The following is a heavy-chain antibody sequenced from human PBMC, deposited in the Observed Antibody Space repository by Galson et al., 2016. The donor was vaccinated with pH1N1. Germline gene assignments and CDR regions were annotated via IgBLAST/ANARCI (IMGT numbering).Heavy chain of an antibody. CDR1: GFTFSIYG. Sequence: SLRLSCAASGFTFSIYGMHWVRQAPGKGLEWVAVIWYDGSNKYYVDSVKGRFSISRDNSKNTLYLQMNSLRLEDTAVYYCATVRVGGAACIEYWGQGTLVTVSS. V-gene: IGHV3-33*01. CDR3: ATVRVGGAACIEY. J-gene: IGHJ4*02. D-gene: IGHD6-13*01. CDR2: IWYDGSNK.